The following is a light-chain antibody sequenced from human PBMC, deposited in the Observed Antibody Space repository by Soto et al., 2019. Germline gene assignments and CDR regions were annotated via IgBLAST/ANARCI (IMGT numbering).Light chain of an antibody. V-gene: IGKV3-15*01. CDR1: QSVSSN. J-gene: IGKJ2*01. CDR2: GAS. Sequence: EIVMTQSPATLSVSPGEGATLSCRASQSVSSNLAWYQQKPGQAPRLLIYGASTRATGVPARFSGSGSGTEFTLTISSLQSEDFAGYYCQQYNNWPPYTFGQGTKLEIK. CDR3: QQYNNWPPYT.